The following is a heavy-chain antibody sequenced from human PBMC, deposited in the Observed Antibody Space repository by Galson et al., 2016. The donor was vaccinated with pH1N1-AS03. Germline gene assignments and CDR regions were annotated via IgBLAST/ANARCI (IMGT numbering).Heavy chain of an antibody. CDR3: ARPGYCDNGTGFVGMDV. CDR2: LRHDHSQI. V-gene: IGHV3-7*01. Sequence: SLRLSCAASGFTFSTYWMSWVRQAPGKGLEWVANLRHDHSQIYYLDSVKGRFTISRDNAKNSLSLQMDSLRAEDTAIYYCARPGYCDNGTGFVGMDVWGQGTSVIVSS. J-gene: IGHJ6*02. CDR1: GFTFSTYW. D-gene: IGHD2-8*01.